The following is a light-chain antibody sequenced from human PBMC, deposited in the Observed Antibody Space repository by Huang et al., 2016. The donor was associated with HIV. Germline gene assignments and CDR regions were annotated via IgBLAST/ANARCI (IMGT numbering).Light chain of an antibody. CDR3: HQYGTSPWT. J-gene: IGKJ1*01. CDR2: GAS. Sequence: EIVLTQSPSTLSLSPGERATLSCRASQSVSSNYLAWYQQKPGQAPRLLIYGASSRATGIPDRFRGSGSGTDFTLTISRLEPEDFAVYYCHQYGTSPWTFGQGTKVEIK. V-gene: IGKV3-20*01. CDR1: QSVSSNY.